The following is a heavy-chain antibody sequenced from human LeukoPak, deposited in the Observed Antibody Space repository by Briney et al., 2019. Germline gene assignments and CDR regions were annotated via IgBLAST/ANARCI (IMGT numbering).Heavy chain of an antibody. CDR3: ARGVTYYYDSSGYYFDY. Sequence: SETLSLTCSVSGGSISSSSYYWGWIRQPPGKGLEWIGSIYYSGSTYYNPSLKSRVTISVDTSKNQFTLKLSSVTAADTAVYYCARGVTYYYDSSGYYFDYWGQGTLVTVSS. CDR2: IYYSGST. V-gene: IGHV4-39*06. J-gene: IGHJ4*02. CDR1: GGSISSSSYY. D-gene: IGHD3-22*01.